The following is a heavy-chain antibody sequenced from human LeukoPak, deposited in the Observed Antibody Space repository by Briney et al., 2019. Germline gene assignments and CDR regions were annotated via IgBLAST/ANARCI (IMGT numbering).Heavy chain of an antibody. CDR3: AKSGRISTAPFDY. D-gene: IGHD6-25*01. J-gene: IGHJ4*02. CDR2: INPNSGGT. CDR1: GYTFTGYY. Sequence: ASVKVSRKASGYTFTGYYMHWVRQAPGQGLEWMGWINPNSGGTNYAQKFQGRVTMTRDTSISTAYMELSRLRSDDTAVYYCAKSGRISTAPFDYWGQGTLVTVSS. V-gene: IGHV1-2*02.